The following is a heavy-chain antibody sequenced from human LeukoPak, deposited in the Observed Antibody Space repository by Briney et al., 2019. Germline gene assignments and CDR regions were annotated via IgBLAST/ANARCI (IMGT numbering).Heavy chain of an antibody. CDR1: GGSISSGDYS. V-gene: IGHV4-30-2*01. CDR3: AGLVGRYSSGLYYYYFDY. CDR2: IYHSGRT. Sequence: SETLSLTCAVSGGSISSGDYSWSWIRQPPGKGLEWIGYIYHSGRTFYNPSLKSRVTISIDKSKNQFFLNLSSVTAADTAVYYCAGLVGRYSSGLYYYYFDYWGQETLVTVSS. J-gene: IGHJ4*02. D-gene: IGHD3-22*01.